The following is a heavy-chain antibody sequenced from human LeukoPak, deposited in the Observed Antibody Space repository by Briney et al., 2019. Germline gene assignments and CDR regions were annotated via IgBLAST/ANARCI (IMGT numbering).Heavy chain of an antibody. V-gene: IGHV3-21*01. D-gene: IGHD5-18*01. Sequence: GGSLRLSCAASGFTFSSYSMNWVRQAPGKGLEWVSSISSSSSHIYYADSVKGRFTISRDNAKNSLYLQMNSLRAEDTAVYYCARVRIQLYDAFDIWGQGTMVTVSS. CDR2: ISSSSSHI. CDR1: GFTFSSYS. CDR3: ARVRIQLYDAFDI. J-gene: IGHJ3*02.